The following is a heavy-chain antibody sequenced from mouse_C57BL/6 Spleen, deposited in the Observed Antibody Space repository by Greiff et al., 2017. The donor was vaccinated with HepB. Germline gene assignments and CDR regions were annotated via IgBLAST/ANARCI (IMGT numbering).Heavy chain of an antibody. Sequence: EVQVVESGGGLVKPGGSLKLSCAASGFTFSDYGMHWVRQAPEKGLEWVAYISSGSSTIYYADTVKGRFTISRDNAKNTLFLQMTSLRSEDTAMYYCARSTTTRAMDYWGQGTSVTVSS. CDR3: ARSTTTRAMDY. CDR2: ISSGSSTI. J-gene: IGHJ4*01. D-gene: IGHD2-1*01. V-gene: IGHV5-17*01. CDR1: GFTFSDYG.